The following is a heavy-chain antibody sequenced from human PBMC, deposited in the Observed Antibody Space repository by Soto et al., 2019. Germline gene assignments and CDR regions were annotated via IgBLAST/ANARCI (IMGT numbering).Heavy chain of an antibody. CDR2: ISASGGST. CDR3: ARGAVMPDS. V-gene: IGHV3-23*01. J-gene: IGHJ4*02. D-gene: IGHD3-16*01. CDR1: GFTFDSFA. Sequence: GGSLRLSCAASGFTFDSFATTWVRQAPGKGLEWVSAISASGGSTFYADSVKGRFTISRDSSKNTLYLQMNSLRAEDTAVYYCARGAVMPDSWGQGTLVTVSS.